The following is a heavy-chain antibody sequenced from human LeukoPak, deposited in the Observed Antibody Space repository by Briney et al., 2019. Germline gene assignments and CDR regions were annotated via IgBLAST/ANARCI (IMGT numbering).Heavy chain of an antibody. J-gene: IGHJ4*02. D-gene: IGHD2-8*01. CDR3: AKDVCTSPRCLLYSDS. Sequence: GGSLRLSCATSRFAFSNYAMSWFRQAPGKGLEWVSRICGVNTYYADSVKGRFTISRDNSKNVLYVQMNRLRVEDTAVYFCAKDVCTSPRCLLYSDSWGQGTLVTVSS. V-gene: IGHV3-23*01. CDR2: ICGVNT. CDR1: RFAFSNYA.